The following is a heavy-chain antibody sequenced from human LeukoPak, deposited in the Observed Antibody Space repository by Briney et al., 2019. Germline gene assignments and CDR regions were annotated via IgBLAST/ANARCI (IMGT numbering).Heavy chain of an antibody. V-gene: IGHV4-4*02. CDR3: SREGGFYRPLDY. CDR2: VHLDGRT. D-gene: IGHD3-3*01. Sequence: SETLSLTCDVSGGSVTSTNMWTWVRQPPGKGLEWIGKVHLDGRTNYTPSLKSRLIISVDLPENHLSLKLASVTAADTAVYYCSREGGFYRPLDYSGQGTLVTVS. CDR1: GGSVTSTNM. J-gene: IGHJ4*02.